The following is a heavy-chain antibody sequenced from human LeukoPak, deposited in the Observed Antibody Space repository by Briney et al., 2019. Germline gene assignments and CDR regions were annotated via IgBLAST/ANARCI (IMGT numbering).Heavy chain of an antibody. V-gene: IGHV4-34*01. CDR2: INHSGST. D-gene: IGHD5-18*01. J-gene: IGHJ4*02. CDR3: AREAGYSYGEEYFDY. CDR1: GGSFSGYY. Sequence: SETLSLTCAAYGGSFSGYYWSGIRQPPGKGLEWIGEINHSGSTNYNPSLKSRVTISVDTSKNQFSLKLSSVTAADTAVYYCAREAGYSYGEEYFDYWGQGTLVTVSS.